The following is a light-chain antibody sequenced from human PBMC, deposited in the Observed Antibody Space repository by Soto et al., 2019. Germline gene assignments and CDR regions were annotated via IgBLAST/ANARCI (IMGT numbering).Light chain of an antibody. CDR3: KQYNNWPRT. Sequence: EFVLTQSPGTLSLSPGERATLSCRASQTVRNNYLAWYQQKPGQAPRLLIYDASSRATGIPARFSGSGSGTEFTLTIRSLQSEDFAVYYCKQYNNWPRTFGQGTKVDIK. J-gene: IGKJ1*01. CDR2: DAS. V-gene: IGKV3D-15*01. CDR1: QTVRNN.